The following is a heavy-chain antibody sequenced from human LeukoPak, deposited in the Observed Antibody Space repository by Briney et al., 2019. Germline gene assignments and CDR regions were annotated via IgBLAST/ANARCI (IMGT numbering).Heavy chain of an antibody. Sequence: PSETLSLTCTVSGGPIRSSYWSWIRQPPGKGLEWIGHIHYSGSTNYNPSLKSRVTISVDTSKNQFSLNLSSGTAADTAVYYCARRVWATTISRDAFDIWGQGTMVTVSS. D-gene: IGHD1-26*01. J-gene: IGHJ3*02. CDR2: IHYSGST. CDR3: ARRVWATTISRDAFDI. CDR1: GGPIRSSY. V-gene: IGHV4-59*01.